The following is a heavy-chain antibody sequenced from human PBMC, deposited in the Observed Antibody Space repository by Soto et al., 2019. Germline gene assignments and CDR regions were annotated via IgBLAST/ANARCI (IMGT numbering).Heavy chain of an antibody. V-gene: IGHV3-30-3*01. Sequence: QVQLVESGGGVVQPGRSLRLSCAASGFTFSSYAMHWVRQAPGKGLEWLAFISYDESNKYYADSVKGRFTISRDNSKNPLYLQMNSLRGEDTAVYYCARVRGSSWYEGAFDICGQGTMVTVSS. CDR2: ISYDESNK. CDR1: GFTFSSYA. J-gene: IGHJ3*02. CDR3: ARVRGSSWYEGAFDI. D-gene: IGHD6-13*01.